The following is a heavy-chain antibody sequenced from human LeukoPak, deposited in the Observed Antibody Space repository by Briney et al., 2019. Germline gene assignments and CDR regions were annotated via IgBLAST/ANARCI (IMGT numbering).Heavy chain of an antibody. CDR1: GYTFTSYW. Sequence: ASVKVSCKASGYTFTSYWMHWVRQAPGRGLEWMGWVITNNGDTKYAHKYQGRVTMTRDTSINTVYMELSMVTSDDTAMYYCARGGPNHGFDYWGQGILVTVSS. CDR3: ARGGPNHGFDY. CDR2: VITNNGDT. V-gene: IGHV1-2*07. J-gene: IGHJ4*02. D-gene: IGHD1-14*01.